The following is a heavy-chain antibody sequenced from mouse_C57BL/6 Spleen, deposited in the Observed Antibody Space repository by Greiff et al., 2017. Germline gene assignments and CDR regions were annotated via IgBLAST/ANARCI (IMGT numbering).Heavy chain of an antibody. Sequence: QVQLQQSGAELMKPGASVKLSCTATGYTFTGYWIEWVKQRPGHGLEWIGEILPGSGSTNYNEKSKGKATFTADTSSTTAYMQLSSLTTEDSAIYYCARRLLRGYFDYWGPGTTLTVAS. V-gene: IGHV1-9*01. CDR1: GYTFTGYW. J-gene: IGHJ2*01. CDR3: ARRLLRGYFDY. D-gene: IGHD2-3*01. CDR2: ILPGSGST.